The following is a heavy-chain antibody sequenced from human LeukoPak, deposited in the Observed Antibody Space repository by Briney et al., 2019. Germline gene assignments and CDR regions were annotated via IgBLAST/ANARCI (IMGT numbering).Heavy chain of an antibody. Sequence: PGRSLRLSCAASGFTFDDYGMHWVRQAPGKGLEWVSGISWNSGSIGYADSVKGRFTISRDNAKNSLFLQMNSLRAEDTAVYYCARVLLPLYGMDVWGQGTTVTVSS. CDR2: ISWNSGSI. CDR1: GFTFDDYG. CDR3: ARVLLPLYGMDV. J-gene: IGHJ6*02. V-gene: IGHV3-9*01. D-gene: IGHD3-22*01.